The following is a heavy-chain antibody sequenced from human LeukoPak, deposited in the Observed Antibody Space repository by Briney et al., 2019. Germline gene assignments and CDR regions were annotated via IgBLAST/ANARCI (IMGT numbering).Heavy chain of an antibody. J-gene: IGHJ5*02. Sequence: GGSLRLSCAASGFTVNNEYMYWVRQAPGRGLECVSLIYADGRRFYSDSVKDRFTISMYNSRNTLDLQMDSLRAEDTAVYFCVRSVFSWGQGTRVTVSS. CDR1: GFTVNNEY. V-gene: IGHV3-66*01. CDR2: IYADGRR. D-gene: IGHD2-8*01. CDR3: VRSVFS.